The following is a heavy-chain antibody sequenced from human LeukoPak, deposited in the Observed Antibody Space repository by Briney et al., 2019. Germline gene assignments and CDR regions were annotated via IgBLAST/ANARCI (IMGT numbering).Heavy chain of an antibody. Sequence: GESLRISCKGSGYNFTSYWISWVRQMPGKGLEWMGRVDPSDSYTNYSPSFQGHVSISADKSISTAYLQWRSLKASDTAMYYCASLFRDDVFDIWGQGTMVTVSS. CDR2: VDPSDSYT. V-gene: IGHV5-10-1*01. CDR1: GYNFTSYW. D-gene: IGHD3-10*01. CDR3: ASLFRDDVFDI. J-gene: IGHJ3*02.